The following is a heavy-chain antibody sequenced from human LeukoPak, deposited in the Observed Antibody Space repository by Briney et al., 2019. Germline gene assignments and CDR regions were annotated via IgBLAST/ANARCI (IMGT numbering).Heavy chain of an antibody. D-gene: IGHD6-13*01. CDR1: GFTFSSYW. Sequence: GSLRLSCAASGFTFSSYWMSWVRQPPGKGLEWIGSMLYSGSTYYNPTLRSRVTLSVDMANNQFSLKLRSVTAADTSVYYCARLAAEYYYYMDVWGTGTAVTISS. CDR2: MLYSGST. J-gene: IGHJ6*03. CDR3: ARLAAEYYYYMDV. V-gene: IGHV4-39*01.